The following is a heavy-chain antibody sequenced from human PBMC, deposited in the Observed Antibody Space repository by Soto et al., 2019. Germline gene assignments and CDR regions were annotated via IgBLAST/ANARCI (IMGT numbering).Heavy chain of an antibody. Sequence: PSETLSLTCTVSGGSISSDSYYWGWIRQSPEKGLEWIASISYSGSTYYNPTLKSRLTISVDTSKSQFFLKLSSVTAADTAVYYCARPTYYYDSSGPPAYWGQGTLVTVSS. CDR1: GGSISSDSYY. D-gene: IGHD3-22*01. J-gene: IGHJ4*02. CDR3: ARPTYYYDSSGPPAY. CDR2: ISYSGST. V-gene: IGHV4-39*01.